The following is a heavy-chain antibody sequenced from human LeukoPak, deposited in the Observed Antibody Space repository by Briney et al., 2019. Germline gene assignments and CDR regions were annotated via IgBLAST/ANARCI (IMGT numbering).Heavy chain of an antibody. CDR2: INPNSGGT. Sequence: ASVKVSCKASGYTFTGYYMHWVRQAPGQGLEWMGWINPNSGGTNYAQKFQGRVTMTRDTSISTAYMELSRLRSDDTAVYYCARDREPRGSGCYLSWGQGTLVTVSS. CDR3: ARDREPRGSGCYLS. CDR1: GYTFTGYY. J-gene: IGHJ5*02. V-gene: IGHV1-2*02. D-gene: IGHD3-22*01.